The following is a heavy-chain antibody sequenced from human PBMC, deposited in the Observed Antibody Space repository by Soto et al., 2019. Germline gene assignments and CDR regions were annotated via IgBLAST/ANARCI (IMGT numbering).Heavy chain of an antibody. CDR1: GFTFSSYS. V-gene: IGHV3-21*01. Sequence: GGSLRLSCAASGFTFSSYSMNWVRQAPGKGLEWVSSISRSSSYIYYADSVKGRFTISRDNAKDSLYLQMNSLRAEDTAVYFCARGTYTVTKDYYSYIDVWGKGTTVTVSS. D-gene: IGHD4-17*01. J-gene: IGHJ6*03. CDR2: ISRSSSYI. CDR3: ARGTYTVTKDYYSYIDV.